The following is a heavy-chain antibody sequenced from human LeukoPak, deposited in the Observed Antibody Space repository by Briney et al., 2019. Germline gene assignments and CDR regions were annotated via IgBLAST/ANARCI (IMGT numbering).Heavy chain of an antibody. J-gene: IGHJ1*01. CDR2: VNSDGSWT. CDR3: VSFYETN. D-gene: IGHD2-2*01. CDR1: GNYW. V-gene: IGHV3-74*01. Sequence: TGGSLRLSCAASGNYWMHWVRQAPGKGLVWDSHVNSDGSWTSHADSVKGRFTISKDNAKNTVYLQMNNLRTEDTAVYYCVSFYETNWGRGTLVTVSS.